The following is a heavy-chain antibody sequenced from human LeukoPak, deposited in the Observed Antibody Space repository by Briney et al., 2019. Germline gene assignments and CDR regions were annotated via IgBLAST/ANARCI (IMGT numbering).Heavy chain of an antibody. Sequence: GGSLRLSCAASGFTVRSNYMSWVRQAPGKGLEWFSVIDSGGSTYYADSVKGRFSISRDNSKNTVYLEMKSLRVEDTAVYYCAREDAFDYWGQGTLVTVSS. CDR3: AREDAFDY. CDR2: IDSGGST. CDR1: GFTVRSNY. D-gene: IGHD2-8*01. J-gene: IGHJ4*02. V-gene: IGHV3-53*01.